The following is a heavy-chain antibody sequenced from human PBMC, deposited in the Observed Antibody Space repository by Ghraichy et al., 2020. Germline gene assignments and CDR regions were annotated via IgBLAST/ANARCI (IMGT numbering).Heavy chain of an antibody. Sequence: SVKVSCKSSGGSFSNYGLSWVRQAPGQGLEWMGGIIPIFLTATYAQNFKGRVTITADESTSTAYMELSSLRFDDTAVYYCARVEHQPTPYFDYWGQGTLVTVSS. CDR1: GGSFSNYG. J-gene: IGHJ4*02. D-gene: IGHD1-14*01. CDR3: ARVEHQPTPYFDY. CDR2: IIPIFLTA. V-gene: IGHV1-69*13.